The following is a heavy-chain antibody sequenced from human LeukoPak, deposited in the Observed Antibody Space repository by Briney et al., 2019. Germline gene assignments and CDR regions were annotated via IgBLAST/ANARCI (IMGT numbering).Heavy chain of an antibody. D-gene: IGHD3-10*01. Sequence: RGSLRLSCAASGFSLNSDWMHWVRQAPEAGLVWVSHIISDGSSTSYADSVKDRFTISRDNAKNTLYLQMHSLRVEDTDVYYCARDRLKRRGDWFGDLLGNEPFDIWGQGTMVTVSS. CDR1: GFSLNSDW. J-gene: IGHJ3*02. CDR3: ARDRLKRRGDWFGDLLGNEPFDI. V-gene: IGHV3-74*01. CDR2: IISDGSST.